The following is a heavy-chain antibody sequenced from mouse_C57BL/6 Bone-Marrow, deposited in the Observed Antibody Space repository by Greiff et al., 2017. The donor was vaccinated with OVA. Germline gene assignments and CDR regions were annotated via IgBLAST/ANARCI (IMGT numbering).Heavy chain of an antibody. V-gene: IGHV5-16*01. CDR2: INYDGSST. D-gene: IGHD1-1*01. J-gene: IGHJ1*03. Sequence: EVKLVESGGGLVQPGSSMKLSCTASGFTFSDYYMAWVRQVPEKGLEWVANINYDGSSTYYLDSLKSRFIISRDNAKNILYLQMSSLKSEDTATYYCARGYGSSHWYFDVWGTGTTVTVSS. CDR1: GFTFSDYY. CDR3: ARGYGSSHWYFDV.